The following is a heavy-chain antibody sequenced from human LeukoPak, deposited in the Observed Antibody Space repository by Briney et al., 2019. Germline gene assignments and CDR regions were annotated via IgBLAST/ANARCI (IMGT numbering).Heavy chain of an antibody. D-gene: IGHD1-7*01. V-gene: IGHV1-46*01. CDR2: INPSGGST. Sequence: APVKVSCKTSGYTFTHYYMHWVRQAPGQGLEWMGIINPSGGSTSYAQKFQGRVTLTRDTSTSIVYMELSSLSSEDTAVYYCARDEGPPRYNWNYGGPDFWGQGTLVTVLS. J-gene: IGHJ4*02. CDR1: GYTFTHYY. CDR3: ARDEGPPRYNWNYGGPDF.